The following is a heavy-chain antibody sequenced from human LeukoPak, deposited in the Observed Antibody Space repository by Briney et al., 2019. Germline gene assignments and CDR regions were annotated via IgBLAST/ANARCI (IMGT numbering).Heavy chain of an antibody. CDR1: GYTLTELA. D-gene: IGHD6-6*01. CDR3: AIDKNRSSSSEGIDF. J-gene: IGHJ4*02. V-gene: IGHV1-24*01. CDR2: FDPEDGET. Sequence: ASVKVSCKVSGYTLTELAMHWVRQAPGKGLEWMGGFDPEDGETIYAQKFQGRVTMTEDTTTDTAYMEPSSLRSEDTAVYYCAIDKNRSSSSEGIDFWGQGTLVTVYS.